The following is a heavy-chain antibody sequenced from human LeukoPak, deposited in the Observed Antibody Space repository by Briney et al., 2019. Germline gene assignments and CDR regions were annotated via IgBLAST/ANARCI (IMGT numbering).Heavy chain of an antibody. V-gene: IGHV3-20*04. CDR1: GFTFDDYG. J-gene: IGHJ3*02. CDR3: AKSWNYYDSSGDDALDI. Sequence: GGSLRLSCAASGFTFDDYGMSWVRQAPGKGLEWVSGINWNGGSTGYADSVKGRFTISRDTSKNTLYLQMNSLRVEDTAVYYCAKSWNYYDSSGDDALDIWGQGTMVTVSS. CDR2: INWNGGST. D-gene: IGHD3-22*01.